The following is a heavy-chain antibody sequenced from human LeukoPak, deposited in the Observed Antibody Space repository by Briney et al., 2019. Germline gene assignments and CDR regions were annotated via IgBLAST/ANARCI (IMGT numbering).Heavy chain of an antibody. Sequence: GRSLRLSCATSGFTFSSYGMHWVRQAPGKGLEWVAVISYDGSNKYYADSVKGRFTISRDNSKNTLYLQMNSLRAEDTAVYYCAKDGDYCSGGSCYSFFDYWGQGTLVTVSS. D-gene: IGHD2-15*01. J-gene: IGHJ4*02. CDR1: GFTFSSYG. V-gene: IGHV3-30*18. CDR3: AKDGDYCSGGSCYSFFDY. CDR2: ISYDGSNK.